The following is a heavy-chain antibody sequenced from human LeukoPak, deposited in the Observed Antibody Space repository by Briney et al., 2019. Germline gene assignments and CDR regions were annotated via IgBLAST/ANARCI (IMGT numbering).Heavy chain of an antibody. CDR3: TTDSSSWFARWYGDAFDI. CDR2: IKSKADGGTT. Sequence: GGSLRLSCAASGFTFSNAWMSWVRQAPGKGLEWVGRIKSKADGGTTDYAAPVKGRFTISRDDSKNTLYLQMNSLKTEDTAVYYCTTDSSSWFARWYGDAFDIWGQGTMVTVSS. V-gene: IGHV3-15*01. CDR1: GFTFSNAW. D-gene: IGHD6-13*01. J-gene: IGHJ3*02.